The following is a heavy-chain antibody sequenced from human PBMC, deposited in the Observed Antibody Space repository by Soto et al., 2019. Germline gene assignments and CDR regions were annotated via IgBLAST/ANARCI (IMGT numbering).Heavy chain of an antibody. CDR2: IYYSGST. D-gene: IGHD6-19*01. CDR1: GGSISSSSYY. CDR3: ARRGNSSGWYWYFDL. J-gene: IGHJ2*01. Sequence: SETLSLTCTVSGGSISSSSYYRGWIRQPPGKGLEWIGSIYYSGSTYYNPSLKSRVTISVDTSKNQFSLKLSSVTAADTAVYYCARRGNSSGWYWYFDLWGRGTLVTVSS. V-gene: IGHV4-39*01.